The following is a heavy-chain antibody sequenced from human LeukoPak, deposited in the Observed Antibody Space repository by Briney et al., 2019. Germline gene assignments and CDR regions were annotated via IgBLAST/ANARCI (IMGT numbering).Heavy chain of an antibody. CDR2: ISSGGSVM. CDR1: GYTFSDYT. V-gene: IGHV3-48*01. J-gene: IGHJ4*02. Sequence: GGSLRLSCGASGYTFSDYTMNWVRQAPGKGPEWISYISSGGSVMHYADSVTGRFTISRDNVENSLYLQMNSLRVEDTAVYYCTRDLEYWGQGVLVTVSS. CDR3: TRDLEY.